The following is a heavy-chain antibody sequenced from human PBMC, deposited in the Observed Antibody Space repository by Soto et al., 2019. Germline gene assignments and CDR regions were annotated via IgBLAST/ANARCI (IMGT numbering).Heavy chain of an antibody. CDR2: ISGSGGST. Sequence: GGSLRLSCAASGFTFSSYAMSWVRQAPGKGLEWVSAISGSGGSTYYADSVKGRFTISRDNSKNTLDLQMNSLRAEDTAVYYCALISGIAAAGNFDYWGQGTLVTVSS. CDR1: GFTFSSYA. CDR3: ALISGIAAAGNFDY. D-gene: IGHD6-13*01. J-gene: IGHJ4*02. V-gene: IGHV3-23*01.